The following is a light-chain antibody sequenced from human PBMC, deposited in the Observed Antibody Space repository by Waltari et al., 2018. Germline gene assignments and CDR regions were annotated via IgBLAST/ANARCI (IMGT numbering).Light chain of an antibody. Sequence: QSALTQPASVSGSPGQSITISCTGTSSDIGGYNSVPWYQQHPGKAPKLKIYEGSYRPSGVSPRFSGSKSGNTASLTISGLQAEDEADYYCSSYSSISTVIFAAGTKLTVL. CDR1: SSDIGGYNS. J-gene: IGLJ2*01. CDR3: SSYSSISTVI. CDR2: EGS. V-gene: IGLV2-14*01.